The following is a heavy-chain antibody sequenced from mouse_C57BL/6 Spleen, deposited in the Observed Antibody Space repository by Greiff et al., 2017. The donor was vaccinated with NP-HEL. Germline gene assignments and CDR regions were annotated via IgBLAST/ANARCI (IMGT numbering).Heavy chain of an antibody. CDR2: IYPGDGDT. D-gene: IGHD1-1*01. V-gene: IGHV1-80*01. Sequence: QVQLKESGAELVKPGASVKISCKASGYAFSSYWMNWVKQRPGKGLEWIGQIYPGDGDTNYNGKFKGKATLTADKSSSTAYMQLSSLTSEDSAVYFCARLATVEGAMDYWGQGTSVTVSS. J-gene: IGHJ4*01. CDR1: GYAFSSYW. CDR3: ARLATVEGAMDY.